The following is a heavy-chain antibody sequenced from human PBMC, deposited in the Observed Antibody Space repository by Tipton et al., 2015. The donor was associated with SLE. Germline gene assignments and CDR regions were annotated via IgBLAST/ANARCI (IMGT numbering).Heavy chain of an antibody. CDR1: GFTFSYYP. CDR3: AREGYNSRYFDY. Sequence: RSLRLSCAASGFTFSYYPMHWVRQAPGKGLEWVAFISYDEINKYYADSVRGRFTISRDNSKNTLYLQMNSLTTEDTAVYYCAREGYNSRYFDYWGQGTLVPVSS. CDR2: ISYDEINK. V-gene: IGHV3-30-3*01. D-gene: IGHD1-1*01. J-gene: IGHJ4*02.